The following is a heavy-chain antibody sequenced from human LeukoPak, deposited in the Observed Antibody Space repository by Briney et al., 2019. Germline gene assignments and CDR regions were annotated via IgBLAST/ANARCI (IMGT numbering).Heavy chain of an antibody. J-gene: IGHJ4*02. CDR1: GGSISNTNW. V-gene: IGHV4-4*02. CDR2: IHRDGRT. CDR3: GKTDIYFNPIDY. D-gene: IGHD3-9*01. Sequence: SETLSLTCGVSGGSISNTNWWSWVRQPPGQGLEWIGEIHRDGRTRYNPSLQTRVTMSIDYSKNQISLEVTSVTAADTAIYYCGKTDIYFNPIDYWGPGSLVTVSS.